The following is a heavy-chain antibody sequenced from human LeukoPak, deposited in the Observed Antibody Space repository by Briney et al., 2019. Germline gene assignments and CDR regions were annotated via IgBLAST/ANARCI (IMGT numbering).Heavy chain of an antibody. CDR3: AKATAAYYYYGMDV. Sequence: GRSLRLSCAASGFTFSSYGMHWVRQAPGKGLEWVAVISYDGSNKYYADSVKGRFTISRDNSKNTLYLQMNSLRAEDTAVYYCAKATAAYYYYGMDVWGKRTTVTVSS. J-gene: IGHJ6*04. CDR2: ISYDGSNK. V-gene: IGHV3-30*18. CDR1: GFTFSSYG. D-gene: IGHD2-2*01.